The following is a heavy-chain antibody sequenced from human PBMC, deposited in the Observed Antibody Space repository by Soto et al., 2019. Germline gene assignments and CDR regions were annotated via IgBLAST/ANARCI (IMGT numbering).Heavy chain of an antibody. D-gene: IGHD6-19*01. CDR2: INSDGSST. Sequence: GGSLRLSCAASGFTFSSYWMHWVHQAPGKGLVWVSRINSDGSSTSYADSVKGRFTISRDNAKNTLYLQMNSLRAEDTAVYYCARVLAVAGNALDYWGQGTLVTVSS. CDR1: GFTFSSYW. J-gene: IGHJ4*02. CDR3: ARVLAVAGNALDY. V-gene: IGHV3-74*01.